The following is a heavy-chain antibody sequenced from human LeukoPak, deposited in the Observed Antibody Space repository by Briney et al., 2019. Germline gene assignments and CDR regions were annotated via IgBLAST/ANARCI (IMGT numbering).Heavy chain of an antibody. CDR2: TFQGGGEI. J-gene: IGHJ5*02. V-gene: IGHV3-23*01. CDR1: GFTFSDFA. Sequence: GWSLRLSCAASGFTFSDFAMIWVRQPPGKGLEWVSSTFQGGGEIHYADSVRGRFTISRDNSRNTLFLQMNSLRGEDTAIYYCATYRQVMLPFEAWGEGTLVTVSS. D-gene: IGHD5-18*01. CDR3: ATYRQVMLPFEA.